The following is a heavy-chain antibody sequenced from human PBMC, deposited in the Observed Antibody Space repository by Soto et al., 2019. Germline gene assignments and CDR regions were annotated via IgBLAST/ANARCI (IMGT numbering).Heavy chain of an antibody. V-gene: IGHV3-30*18. CDR2: ISYDGSNK. J-gene: IGHJ6*02. CDR1: GFTFSSYG. Sequence: QVQLVESGGGVVQPGRSLRLSCAASGFTFSSYGMHWVRQAPGKGLEWVAVISYDGSNKYYADSVKGRLTISRDNSKNTLYLQMNSLRAEDTAVYYCAKSAEDLYYYYGMDVWGQGTTVTVSS. CDR3: AKSAEDLYYYYGMDV.